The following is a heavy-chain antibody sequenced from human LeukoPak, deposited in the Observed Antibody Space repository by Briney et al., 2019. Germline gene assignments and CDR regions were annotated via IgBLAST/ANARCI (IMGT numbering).Heavy chain of an antibody. V-gene: IGHV3-23*01. CDR2: ISGSGGST. D-gene: IGHD2-2*01. CDR3: AKAPVFTAAIEGIDY. CDR1: GFTFSSYA. J-gene: IGHJ4*02. Sequence: GGSLRLSCAASGFTFSSYAMSWVRQAPGKGLEWVSAISGSGGSTYYADSVKGRFTISRDTSKNTLSLQMNSLRVEDTAVYYCAKAPVFTAAIEGIDYWGQGTLVHVSS.